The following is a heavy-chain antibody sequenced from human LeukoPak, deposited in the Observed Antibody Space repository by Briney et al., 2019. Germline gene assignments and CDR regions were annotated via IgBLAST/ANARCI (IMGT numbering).Heavy chain of an antibody. D-gene: IGHD3-3*01. V-gene: IGHV1-69*13. Sequence: ASVKVSCKASGYTFTSYAISWVRQAPGQGLEWMGGIIPIFGTANYAQKFQGRVTITADESTSTAYMELSSLRSEDTAVYYCARGRHYDFWSGYYFDYWGQGTLVTVSS. J-gene: IGHJ4*02. CDR3: ARGRHYDFWSGYYFDY. CDR2: IIPIFGTA. CDR1: GYTFTSYA.